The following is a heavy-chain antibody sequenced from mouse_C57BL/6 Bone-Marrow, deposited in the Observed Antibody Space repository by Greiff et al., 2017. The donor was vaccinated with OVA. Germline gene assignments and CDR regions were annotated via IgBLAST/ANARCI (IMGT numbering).Heavy chain of an antibody. J-gene: IGHJ1*03. D-gene: IGHD1-1*01. CDR3: ARRDYYGSSCWYFDV. CDR1: GYTFTSYW. CDR2: IYPGSGST. Sequence: QVQLQQPGAELVKPGASVKMSCKASGYTFTSYWITWVKQRPGQGLEWIGDIYPGSGSTNYNEKFKSKATLTVDTSSSTAYMQLSSLTSEDSAVYYCARRDYYGSSCWYFDVWGTGTTVTVSS. V-gene: IGHV1-55*01.